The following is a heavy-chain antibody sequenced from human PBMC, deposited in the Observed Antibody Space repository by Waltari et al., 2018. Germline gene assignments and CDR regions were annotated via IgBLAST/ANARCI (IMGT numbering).Heavy chain of an antibody. V-gene: IGHV4-34*01. CDR2: INHSGRT. Sequence: QVQLQQWGAGLLKPSETLSLTCAVYGGSFSGYYWSWIRQPPGKGLEWIGEINHSGRTNYHPSLKSRVTISVDTSKNQFSLKLSSVTAADTAVYYCARGPYYYDFQPNWYFDLWGRGTLVTVSS. J-gene: IGHJ2*01. CDR3: ARGPYYYDFQPNWYFDL. CDR1: GGSFSGYY. D-gene: IGHD3-22*01.